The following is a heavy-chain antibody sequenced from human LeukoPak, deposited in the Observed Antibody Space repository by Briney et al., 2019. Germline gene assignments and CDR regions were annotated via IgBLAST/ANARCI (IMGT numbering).Heavy chain of an antibody. CDR3: AKDMSYSSGWYPFDY. CDR2: ISVSGGST. Sequence: GGSLRLSCAASGFAFSSYAMSWDRQAPGKGLEWFSVISVSGGSTYYADSVKGRFTISRDNSKNTLYLQMNSLRAEDTAVYYCAKDMSYSSGWYPFDYWGQGTLVTVSS. D-gene: IGHD6-19*01. V-gene: IGHV3-23*01. J-gene: IGHJ4*02. CDR1: GFAFSSYA.